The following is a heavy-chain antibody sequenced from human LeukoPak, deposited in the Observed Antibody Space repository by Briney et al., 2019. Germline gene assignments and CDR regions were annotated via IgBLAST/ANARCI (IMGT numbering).Heavy chain of an antibody. V-gene: IGHV1-18*01. J-gene: IGHJ4*02. CDR1: GYTFTSYG. D-gene: IGHD3-22*01. CDR2: ISANDGNT. Sequence: ASVKVSCRASGYTFTSYGISWVRQAPGQGLEWMGWISANDGNTDYPQKLQGRVTMTTDTSTSTAYMELRSLRSDDTAVYYCARGGQSGYYSMDYWGQGTLVTVSS. CDR3: ARGGQSGYYSMDY.